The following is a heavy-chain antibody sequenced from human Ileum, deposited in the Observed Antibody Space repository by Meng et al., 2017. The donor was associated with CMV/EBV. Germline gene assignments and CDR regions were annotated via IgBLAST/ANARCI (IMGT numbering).Heavy chain of an antibody. Sequence: QVQLQESGPGLVKPSETLSLTCTVSGGSISGYYGSWIRQPATKGLEWIGRVYSSGSTDYNPSLQSRVTMSVDTSKNQFSLKLSSVTAADTAVYYCARGSSSWAFDYWGQGTLVTVSS. CDR3: ARGSSSWAFDY. CDR1: GGSISGYY. CDR2: VYSSGST. J-gene: IGHJ4*02. D-gene: IGHD2-2*01. V-gene: IGHV4-4*07.